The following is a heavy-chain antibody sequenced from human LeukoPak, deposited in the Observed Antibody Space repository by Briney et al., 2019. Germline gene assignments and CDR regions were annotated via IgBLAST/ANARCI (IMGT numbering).Heavy chain of an antibody. CDR3: ARDARLYSSGWYHGY. D-gene: IGHD6-19*01. J-gene: IGHJ4*02. V-gene: IGHV3-23*01. CDR1: GFTFSSYA. CDR2: ISGSGGST. Sequence: GGSLRLSCAASGFTFSSYAMSWVRQAPGKGLEWVSAISGSGGSTYYADSVKGRFTTSRDNSKNTLYLQMNSLRAEDTAVYYCARDARLYSSGWYHGYWGQGTLVTVSS.